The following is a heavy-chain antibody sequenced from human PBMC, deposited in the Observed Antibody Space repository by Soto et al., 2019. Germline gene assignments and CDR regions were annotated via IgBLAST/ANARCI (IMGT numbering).Heavy chain of an antibody. CDR2: ISSSGTPI. J-gene: IGHJ4*02. Sequence: EVQLVESGGGLVQPGGSLRLSCAASRFTFSRYEMNWVRQAPGKGLEWVASISSSGTPIYYADSVKGRFSISRDNDKNSVYLAMNSLRVDDTAVYYCARDRGYTSGSYGGAFDFWGQGTLVTVSS. V-gene: IGHV3-48*03. CDR1: RFTFSRYE. CDR3: ARDRGYTSGSYGGAFDF. D-gene: IGHD6-19*01.